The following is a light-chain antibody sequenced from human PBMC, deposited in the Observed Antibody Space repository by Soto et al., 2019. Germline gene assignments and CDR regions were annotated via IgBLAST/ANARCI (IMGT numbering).Light chain of an antibody. V-gene: IGKV1-33*01. CDR3: QQYDNLPPFT. J-gene: IGKJ3*01. CDR2: DAS. Sequence: DIQMTQSPSSLSASVGDRVTITCQASQGISNYLNWYQQKPGKAPKLLIYDASNLETGVPSRFSGSGSGTDFTFTISSLQPEDIATNYCQQYDNLPPFTFGPGTKVDIK. CDR1: QGISNY.